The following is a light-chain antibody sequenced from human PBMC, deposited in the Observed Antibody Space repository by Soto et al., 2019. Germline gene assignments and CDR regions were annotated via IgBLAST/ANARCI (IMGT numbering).Light chain of an antibody. CDR3: TAWDGSLNVRL. CDR1: SSEIGSNT. CDR2: RDN. J-gene: IGLJ3*02. Sequence: QSVLTQPPSASGTPGQRVTISCSGRSSEIGSNTVNWYQQLPGTAPKLLIYRDNHRPSGIPDRFSGSKSGTSASLDISGLQSGDEADYDCTAWDGSLNVRLFGGGTKLTVL. V-gene: IGLV1-44*01.